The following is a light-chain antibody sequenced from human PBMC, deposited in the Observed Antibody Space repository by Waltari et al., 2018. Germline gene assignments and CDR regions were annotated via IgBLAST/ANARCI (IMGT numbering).Light chain of an antibody. CDR2: KAS. J-gene: IGKJ2*01. CDR1: QSISSW. Sequence: DIQLTQSPSTLSAPVVTRVIITCRASQSISSWLAWYQHKPGKAPKSLIYKASTLESGVPSRFSGSGSGTEFTLTISSLQPDDFATYYCQHYNNYPYTFGQGTKLEIK. CDR3: QHYNNYPYT. V-gene: IGKV1-5*03.